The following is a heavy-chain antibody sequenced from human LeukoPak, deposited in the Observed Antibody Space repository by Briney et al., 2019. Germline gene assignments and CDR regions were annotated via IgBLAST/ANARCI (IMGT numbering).Heavy chain of an antibody. Sequence: GGSLRLSCVASGFTFSSYAMSWVRQTPGKGLEWVSAINGHSGGTFYAGSVEGRFTISRDNSKNTLYLQMSSLRAEDTAVYYCAKHPLAGGNFDYWGQGTLVTVSS. CDR1: GFTFSSYA. D-gene: IGHD3-16*01. CDR2: INGHSGGT. CDR3: AKHPLAGGNFDY. J-gene: IGHJ4*02. V-gene: IGHV3-23*01.